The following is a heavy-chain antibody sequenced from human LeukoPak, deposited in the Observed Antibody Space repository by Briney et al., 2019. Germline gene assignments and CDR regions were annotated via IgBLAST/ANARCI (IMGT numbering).Heavy chain of an antibody. D-gene: IGHD5-12*01. J-gene: IGHJ5*02. CDR2: IYYSGNA. CDR1: RGSVSSTAYY. V-gene: IGHV4-39*01. Sequence: KTSETLSLTCTVSRGSVSSTAYYWGWIRQPPGKGLEWIGSIYYSGNAWYNPSLKSRVTISVDTSRNQFSLNLRSVTAADTALYFCGRQGYDSNCFDPWGQGTLVTVSS. CDR3: GRQGYDSNCFDP.